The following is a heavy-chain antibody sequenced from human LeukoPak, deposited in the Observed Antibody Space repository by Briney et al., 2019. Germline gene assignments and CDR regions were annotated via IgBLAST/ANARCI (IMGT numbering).Heavy chain of an antibody. D-gene: IGHD6-19*01. CDR3: AKGGSGWYGPTWFDP. CDR1: GFTFSSYA. Sequence: GGSLRLSCAASGFTFSSYAMSWVRQAPGKGLEWVSAISGSGGSTYYADSVKGRFTISRDNSKNTLYLQMNSLRAEDTAVYYCAKGGSGWYGPTWFDPWGQGTLVTVSS. J-gene: IGHJ5*02. CDR2: ISGSGGST. V-gene: IGHV3-23*01.